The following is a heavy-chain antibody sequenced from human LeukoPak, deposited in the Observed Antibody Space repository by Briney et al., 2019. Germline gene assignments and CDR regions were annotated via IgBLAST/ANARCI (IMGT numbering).Heavy chain of an antibody. D-gene: IGHD5-12*01. CDR3: ARGGYSGYDAYYFDY. CDR1: GYTFTSYD. V-gene: IGHV1-69*04. Sequence: ASVKDSCKASGYTFTSYDINWVRQATGQGLEWMGRIIPILGIANYAQKFQGRVTITADKSTSTAYMELSSLRSEDTAVYYCARGGYSGYDAYYFDYWGQGTLVTVSS. CDR2: IIPILGIA. J-gene: IGHJ4*02.